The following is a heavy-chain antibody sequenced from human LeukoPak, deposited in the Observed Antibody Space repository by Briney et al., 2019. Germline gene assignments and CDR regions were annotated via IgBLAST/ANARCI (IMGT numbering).Heavy chain of an antibody. J-gene: IGHJ2*01. D-gene: IGHD3-16*01. V-gene: IGHV3-30*04. Sequence: PGGSLRLSCAASGFTFSSYAMHWVRQAPGKGLEWVAVISYDGSNKYYADSVKGRFTISRDNSKNTLYLQMNSLRAEDTAVYYCARDAKPWGSDWYFDLWGRGTLVTVSS. CDR3: ARDAKPWGSDWYFDL. CDR2: ISYDGSNK. CDR1: GFTFSSYA.